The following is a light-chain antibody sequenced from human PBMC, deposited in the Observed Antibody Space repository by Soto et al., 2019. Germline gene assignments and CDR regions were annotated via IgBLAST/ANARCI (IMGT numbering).Light chain of an antibody. J-gene: IGKJ5*01. CDR2: GAS. CDR1: QSVSRN. Sequence: EIVMTQSPATLSVSPGERATLSCRASQSVSRNLAWYQQKPGQAPRLLIYGASTRATGIPARFSGSGSGTEFTLTISSLQSEDFAVYYCQQYSNWPPITFGQGTRPEIK. V-gene: IGKV3-15*01. CDR3: QQYSNWPPIT.